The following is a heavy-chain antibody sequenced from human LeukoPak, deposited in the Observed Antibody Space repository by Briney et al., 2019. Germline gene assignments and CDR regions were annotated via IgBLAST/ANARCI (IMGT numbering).Heavy chain of an antibody. Sequence: GASVKVSCKASGYTFASYDINWLRQATGQGLESMGCMNPHSGNTGYAQKFQGRVTMTRNTSISTAYMELSSLRSEDTAVSYCAGGPRSGSTSCYSKTCNWFDTWGQGTLVTVSS. D-gene: IGHD2-2*02. CDR3: AGGPRSGSTSCYSKTCNWFDT. CDR2: MNPHSGNT. V-gene: IGHV1-8*01. J-gene: IGHJ5*02. CDR1: GYTFASYD.